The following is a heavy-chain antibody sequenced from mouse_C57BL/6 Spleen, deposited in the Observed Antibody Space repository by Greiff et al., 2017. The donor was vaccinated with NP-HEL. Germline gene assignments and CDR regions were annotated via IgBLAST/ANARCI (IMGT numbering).Heavy chain of an antibody. CDR2: SHPNSGRT. V-gene: IGHV1-64*01. J-gene: IGHJ1*03. CDR3: APIYYGNSYWYFDV. D-gene: IGHD2-1*01. Sequence: QVQLQQPGAELVKPGSSVKLSCKASGYTFTSYWMHWVKQRPGQGLEWIGMSHPNSGRTNYSEKFKSKATLTVDKSSSTAYMQLSSLTSEDSAVYYCAPIYYGNSYWYFDVWGTGTTVTVSS. CDR1: GYTFTSYW.